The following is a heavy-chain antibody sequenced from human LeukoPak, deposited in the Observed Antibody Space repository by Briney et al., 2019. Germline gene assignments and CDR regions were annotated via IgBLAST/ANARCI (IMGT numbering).Heavy chain of an antibody. CDR3: AGVEIATITLDY. V-gene: IGHV4-59*01. CDR1: GGSISSYY. J-gene: IGHJ4*02. D-gene: IGHD5-24*01. Sequence: SETLSLTCTVSGGSISSYYWSWIRQPPGKGLEWIGYIYYSGSTNYNPSLKSRVTISVDTSKNQFSLKLSSVTAADTAVYYCAGVEIATITLDYWGQGTLVTVSS. CDR2: IYYSGST.